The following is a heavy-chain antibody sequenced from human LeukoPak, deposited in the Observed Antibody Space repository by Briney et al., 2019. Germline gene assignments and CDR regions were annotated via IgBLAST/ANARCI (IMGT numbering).Heavy chain of an antibody. CDR2: ISGSGGST. Sequence: GGSLRLSCVSSGFSFSNYAMSWVRQAPGKGLEWVSAISGSGGSTYYADSVKGRFTISRDNSKNTLYLQMNSLRAEDTAVYYCAKVPVAVAAAGTLSYWGQGTLVTVSS. CDR1: GFSFSNYA. J-gene: IGHJ4*02. D-gene: IGHD6-13*01. V-gene: IGHV3-23*01. CDR3: AKVPVAVAAAGTLSY.